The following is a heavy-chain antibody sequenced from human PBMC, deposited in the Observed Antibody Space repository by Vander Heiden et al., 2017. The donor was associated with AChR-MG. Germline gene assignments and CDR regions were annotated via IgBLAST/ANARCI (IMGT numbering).Heavy chain of an antibody. CDR2: ISGRGGST. CDR3: AKDATMIAGF. CDR1: GVTLRSYA. J-gene: IGHJ4*02. D-gene: IGHD3-22*01. Sequence: EVQLLESGGGLVQPGGSLRLSCAAPGVTLRSYAMSWVRQAPGEGLEWVSAISGRGGSTYYADSGKGRFTISRDNSKNTLYLQMNSLRAEDTAVYYCAKDATMIAGFWGQGTLVTVSS. V-gene: IGHV3-23*01.